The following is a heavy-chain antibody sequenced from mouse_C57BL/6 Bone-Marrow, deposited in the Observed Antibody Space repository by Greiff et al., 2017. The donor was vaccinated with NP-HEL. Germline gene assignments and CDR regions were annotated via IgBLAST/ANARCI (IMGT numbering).Heavy chain of an antibody. J-gene: IGHJ4*01. Sequence: VKLQQPGAELVKPGASVKVSCKASGYTFTSYWMHWVKQRPGQGLEWIGRIHPSDSDTNYNQKFKGKATLTVDKSSSTAYMQLSSLTSEDSAVYYCAMGWLTTVVAPYAMDYWGQGTSVTVSS. CDR1: GYTFTSYW. D-gene: IGHD1-1*01. V-gene: IGHV1-74*01. CDR3: AMGWLTTVVAPYAMDY. CDR2: IHPSDSDT.